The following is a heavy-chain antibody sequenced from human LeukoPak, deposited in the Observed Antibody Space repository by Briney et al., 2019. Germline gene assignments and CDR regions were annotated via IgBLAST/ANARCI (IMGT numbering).Heavy chain of an antibody. V-gene: IGHV4-28*05. J-gene: IGHJ4*02. CDR1: GSSIASRNW. Sequence: SETLSLTCSVSGSSIASRNWWGWIRQPPGKGLEWIGYIYYTGSIYYNPSLKSRVTMSVDTSKNQFSPRLSSVTAVDTAVYYCARKSDAKSYYPDWGQGTLVTVSS. CDR3: ARKSDAKSYYPD. D-gene: IGHD3-10*01. CDR2: IYYTGSI.